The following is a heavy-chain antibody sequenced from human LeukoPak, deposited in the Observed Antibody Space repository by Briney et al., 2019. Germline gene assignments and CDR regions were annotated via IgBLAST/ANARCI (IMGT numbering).Heavy chain of an antibody. Sequence: GGSLRLSCAASGFTFSFYAMYWVRQAPGKGLEWVSAISGSSGSTSYADSVKGRFTISRDNSKNTLYLQMNSLRAEDTAVYYCAKGEGAMVRGIVDYWGQGTLVTVSS. CDR3: AKGEGAMVRGIVDY. CDR2: ISGSSGST. D-gene: IGHD3-10*01. J-gene: IGHJ4*02. V-gene: IGHV3-23*01. CDR1: GFTFSFYA.